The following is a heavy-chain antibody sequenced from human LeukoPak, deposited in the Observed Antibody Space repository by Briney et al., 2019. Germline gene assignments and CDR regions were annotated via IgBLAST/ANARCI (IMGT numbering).Heavy chain of an antibody. Sequence: GGSLRLSCAASGFTLSSYEMNWVRQPPGKGLEWVSYISTSGNSIYYADSVKGRFTISRDNAKNSLFLQMNSLRAEDTAVYYCATSQGSWPDYFDYWGQGTLVTVSS. J-gene: IGHJ4*02. CDR1: GFTLSSYE. CDR2: ISTSGNSI. D-gene: IGHD6-13*01. V-gene: IGHV3-48*03. CDR3: ATSQGSWPDYFDY.